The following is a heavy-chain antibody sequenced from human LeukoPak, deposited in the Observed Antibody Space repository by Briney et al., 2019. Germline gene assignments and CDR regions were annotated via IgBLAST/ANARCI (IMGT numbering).Heavy chain of an antibody. D-gene: IGHD3-22*01. V-gene: IGHV4-39*01. CDR2: IYYRGST. CDR3: ASTYDSSGYGFDY. CDR1: GGSISSSSYY. Sequence: PSETLSLTCTVSGGSISSSSYYWGWIRQPPGKGLEWIGSIYYRGSTYYNPSLKSRVTISVDTSKDQFSLKLNSVTAADTAVYYCASTYDSSGYGFDYWGQGTLVTVSS. J-gene: IGHJ4*02.